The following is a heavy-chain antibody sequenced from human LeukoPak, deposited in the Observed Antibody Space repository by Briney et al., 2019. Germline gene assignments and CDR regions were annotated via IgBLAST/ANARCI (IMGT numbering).Heavy chain of an antibody. Sequence: GRSLRLSCAASGFTFISYAMHWVRQAPGKGLEWVAVISYDGSNKYYADSVKGRFTISRDNSKNTLYLQMNSLRAEDTAVYYCARRRFDYWGQGTLVTVSS. J-gene: IGHJ4*02. CDR2: ISYDGSNK. V-gene: IGHV3-30*04. CDR1: GFTFISYA. CDR3: ARRRFDY.